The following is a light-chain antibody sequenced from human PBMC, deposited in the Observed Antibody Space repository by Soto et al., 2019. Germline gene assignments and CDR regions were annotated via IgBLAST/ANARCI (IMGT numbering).Light chain of an antibody. CDR2: GAS. Sequence: EIVLTQSPGTLSLSQGERATLSCRASQSVSSRSLAWYQQKPGQAPRLLISGASSRAADIPDRFSGSGSGTDFTLTINRLEPEDFAVYYCQQYGSTPRTFGQGTKVDIK. J-gene: IGKJ1*01. V-gene: IGKV3-20*01. CDR1: QSVSSRS. CDR3: QQYGSTPRT.